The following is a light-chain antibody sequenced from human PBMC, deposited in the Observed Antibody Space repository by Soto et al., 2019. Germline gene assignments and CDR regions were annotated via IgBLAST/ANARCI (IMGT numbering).Light chain of an antibody. CDR2: AAS. V-gene: IGKV1-39*01. CDR3: QQNNSIPRT. J-gene: IGKJ2*01. CDR1: QSISSY. Sequence: DIRMTQSPSSLSASVGDRVTITCRASQSISSYLLWYQQKPGKAPNVLINAASSLPSGVPSRFSGSGSGTDFTLTISSLQPEDFATYYCQQNNSIPRTFGQGTKVDIK.